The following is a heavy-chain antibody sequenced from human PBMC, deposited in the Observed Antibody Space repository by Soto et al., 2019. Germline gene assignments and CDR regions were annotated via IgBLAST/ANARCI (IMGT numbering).Heavy chain of an antibody. Sequence: APLNGAWKRSGYNFSVHYMHWLRQAPGQGLEWMGCISPNSGGTNYAQKFQGSVTITRDTSISTAYMELSRLRSDDTAVYYCARGVGDTFHYSYYYYGMDVSAQRTSVTVPS. CDR3: ARGVGDTFHYSYYYYGMDV. V-gene: IGHV1-2*02. D-gene: IGHD1-26*01. CDR1: GYNFSVHY. J-gene: IGHJ6*02. CDR2: ISPNSGGT.